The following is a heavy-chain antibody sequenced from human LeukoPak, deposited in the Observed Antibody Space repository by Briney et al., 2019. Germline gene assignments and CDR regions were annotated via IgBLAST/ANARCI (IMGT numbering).Heavy chain of an antibody. J-gene: IGHJ6*02. V-gene: IGHV3-23*01. CDR2: ISRSSGST. CDR1: GFTFSSYA. D-gene: IGHD3-3*01. Sequence: GGSLRLSCAASGFTFSSYAMSWVRQAHGQGLERVSAISRSSGSTYYADTVKGRFTISRDNSENTLYLQMNSLRAEDTAVYYCAKNNYDFWSGYFGGYYYYGMDVWGQGTTVTVSS. CDR3: AKNNYDFWSGYFGGYYYYGMDV.